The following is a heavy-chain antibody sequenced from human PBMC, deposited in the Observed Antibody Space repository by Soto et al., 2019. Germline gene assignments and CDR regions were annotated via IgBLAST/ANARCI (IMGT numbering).Heavy chain of an antibody. CDR2: IYYSGST. Sequence: QLQLQESGPGLVKPSETLSLTCTVSGGSISSSSYYWGWIRQPPGKGLEWIGSIYYSGSTYYNPSLKSRVTISVYTSKNQFALKLSSVTAADTAVYYCARHHEYYDILTGYYYPHYFDYWGQGTLVTVSS. V-gene: IGHV4-39*01. J-gene: IGHJ4*02. CDR3: ARHHEYYDILTGYYYPHYFDY. D-gene: IGHD3-9*01. CDR1: GGSISSSSYY.